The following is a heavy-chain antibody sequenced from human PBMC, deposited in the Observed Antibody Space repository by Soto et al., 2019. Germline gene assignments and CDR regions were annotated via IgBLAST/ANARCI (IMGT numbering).Heavy chain of an antibody. V-gene: IGHV1-46*02. J-gene: IGHJ4*02. CDR3: AKRRGVGLTRSSFDY. Sequence: QVQLVQSGAEVRKPGASVKVSCKASGYTFNRHYIQWVRQAPGQGLEGMGMIDPSGGDTNYAKKFQGRVTLTSDTSTSTVYMELSSLRSEDTAVYYCAKRRGVGLTRSSFDYWGPGTLVIVSS. CDR1: GYTFNRHY. D-gene: IGHD1-26*01. CDR2: IDPSGGDT.